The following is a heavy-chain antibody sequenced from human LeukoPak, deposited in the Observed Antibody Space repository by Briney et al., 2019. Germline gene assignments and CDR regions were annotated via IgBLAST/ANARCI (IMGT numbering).Heavy chain of an antibody. Sequence: SVKVSCEASGGTFSSYAISWVRQAPGQGLEWMGGIIPIFGTANYAQKFQGRVTITADESTSTAYMELSSLRSEDTAVYYCHEEYSASLYARDAFDIWGQGTMVTVSS. V-gene: IGHV1-69*13. CDR1: GGTFSSYA. CDR2: IIPIFGTA. D-gene: IGHD1-26*01. J-gene: IGHJ3*02. CDR3: HEEYSASLYARDAFDI.